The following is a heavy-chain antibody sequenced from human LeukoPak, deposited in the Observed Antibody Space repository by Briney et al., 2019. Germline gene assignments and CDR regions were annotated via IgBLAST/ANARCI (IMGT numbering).Heavy chain of an antibody. J-gene: IGHJ4*02. Sequence: GSSVKVSCKASGGTFSSYAISWVRQAPGQGLEWMGGIIPIFDTANYTQKFQGRVTITADESTSTAYMELSSLRSEDTAAYYCARSFWPSMVFDYWGQGTLVTVSS. V-gene: IGHV1-69*01. CDR1: GGTFSSYA. CDR2: IIPIFDTA. CDR3: ARSFWPSMVFDY. D-gene: IGHD3-10*01.